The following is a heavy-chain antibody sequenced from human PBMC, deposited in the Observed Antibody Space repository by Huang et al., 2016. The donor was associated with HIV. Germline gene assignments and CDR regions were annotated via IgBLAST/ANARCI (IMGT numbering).Heavy chain of an antibody. V-gene: IGHV3-7*01. J-gene: IGHJ6*02. CDR2: IKQDETEK. Sequence: VESGGRSVQPGGSIRLSCVGSTFTFGAYWMSWVRQPPGKGLEWVANIKQDETEKYYVDSVKCRFNISRDNVKKVLFLEMDALRVEDTAIYFCATKTAGMDIWGQGTTVIVSS. CDR1: TFTFGAYW. CDR3: ATKTAGMDI. D-gene: IGHD1-1*01.